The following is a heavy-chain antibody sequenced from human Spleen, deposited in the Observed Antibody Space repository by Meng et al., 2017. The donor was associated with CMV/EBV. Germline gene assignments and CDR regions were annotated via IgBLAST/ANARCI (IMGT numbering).Heavy chain of an antibody. V-gene: IGHV4-39*07. J-gene: IGHJ4*02. D-gene: IGHD6-6*01. Sequence: GSLRLSCTVSGGSINSSSYYWGWIRQPPGKGLEWIGSIYYSGSTYYNPSLESRVTISVDTSKNQFSLKLSSVTAADTAVYYCAREAAARPIDYWGQGTLVTVSS. CDR1: GGSINSSSYY. CDR2: IYYSGST. CDR3: AREAAARPIDY.